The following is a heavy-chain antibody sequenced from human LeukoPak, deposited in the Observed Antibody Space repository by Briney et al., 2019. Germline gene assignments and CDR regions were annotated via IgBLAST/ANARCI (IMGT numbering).Heavy chain of an antibody. CDR1: GGSISSYY. D-gene: IGHD6-13*01. V-gene: IGHV4-4*07. Sequence: SETLSLTCTVSGGSISSYYWSWIRQPAGKGLEWIGRTYTSGSTNYNPSLKSRVTMSVDTSKNQFSLKLSSVTAADTAVYYCARDASLAAAAVWWFDPWGQGTLVTVSS. CDR2: TYTSGST. CDR3: ARDASLAAAAVWWFDP. J-gene: IGHJ5*02.